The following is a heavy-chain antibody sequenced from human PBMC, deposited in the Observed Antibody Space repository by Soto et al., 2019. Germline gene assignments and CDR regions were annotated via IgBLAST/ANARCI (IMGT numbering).Heavy chain of an antibody. Sequence: QVQLVQSGAEVKKPGSSVKVSCKASGGTFSSYAIGWVRQASGQGLEWMGGIIPIFGTTKYSQRFQGRVALSADQSTITAYLELRSLRPEDTAVYYCATGYYFDSSGSWGRLYLDFWGQGTLVTVSS. D-gene: IGHD3-22*01. CDR1: GGTFSSYA. J-gene: IGHJ4*02. CDR3: ATGYYFDSSGSWGRLYLDF. CDR2: IIPIFGTT. V-gene: IGHV1-69*01.